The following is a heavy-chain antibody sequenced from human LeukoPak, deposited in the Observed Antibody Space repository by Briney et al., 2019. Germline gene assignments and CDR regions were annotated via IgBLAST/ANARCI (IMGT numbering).Heavy chain of an antibody. Sequence: PGGSLRLSCAASGFTFDDYAMHWVRQAPGKGLEWVSLISWDGGSTYYADSVKGRFTISRDNSKNSLYLQMNSLRAEDTALYYCAKDHEGIAVAGTWVDYWGQGTLVTVSS. J-gene: IGHJ4*02. CDR3: AKDHEGIAVAGTWVDY. CDR1: GFTFDDYA. V-gene: IGHV3-43D*03. CDR2: ISWDGGST. D-gene: IGHD6-19*01.